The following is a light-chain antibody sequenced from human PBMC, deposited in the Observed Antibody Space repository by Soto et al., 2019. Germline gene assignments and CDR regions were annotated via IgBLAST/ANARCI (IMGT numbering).Light chain of an antibody. V-gene: IGLV1-51*01. CDR3: GTWDTSLSIVL. CDR2: DTD. CDR1: NSNIGSYH. J-gene: IGLJ2*01. Sequence: QAVVTQPPSMSAAPGQRVTISCSGSNSNIGSYHVSWYQHLPGTAPKVLIYDTDKRPSGIPDRFSGSKSGTSATLGITGLQTGDEADHYCGTWDTSLSIVLFGGGTKLTVL.